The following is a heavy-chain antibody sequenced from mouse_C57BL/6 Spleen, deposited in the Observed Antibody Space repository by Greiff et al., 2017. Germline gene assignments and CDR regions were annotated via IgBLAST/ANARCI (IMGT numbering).Heavy chain of an antibody. CDR2: IDPSDSYT. Sequence: QVQLQQPGAELVKPGASVKLSCKASGYTFTSYWMQWVKQRPGQGLEWIGEIDPSDSYTNYNQKFKGKATLTVDTSSSTASMQLSSLTSEDSAVYYCARAGTGYWGQGTTLTVSS. CDR3: ARAGTGY. D-gene: IGHD4-1*01. V-gene: IGHV1-50*01. CDR1: GYTFTSYW. J-gene: IGHJ2*01.